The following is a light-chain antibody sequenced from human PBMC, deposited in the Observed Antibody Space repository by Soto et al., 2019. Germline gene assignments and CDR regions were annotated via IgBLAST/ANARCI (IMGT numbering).Light chain of an antibody. Sequence: ESVLTQSPGTLSLSPGERATLSCRASQSVSSSYLAWYQQKPGQAPRLLFYGASTRATGIPARFSGSGSGAEFTLTINGLQSEDSAVYYCQQYNRGPVTFGQGTKVDIK. CDR1: QSVSSSY. V-gene: IGKV3-15*01. CDR2: GAS. J-gene: IGKJ1*01. CDR3: QQYNRGPVT.